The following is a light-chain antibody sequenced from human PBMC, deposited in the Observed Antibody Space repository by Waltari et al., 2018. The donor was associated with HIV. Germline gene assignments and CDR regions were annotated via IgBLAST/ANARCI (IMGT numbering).Light chain of an antibody. Sequence: VLLTQSPDTLSLSPGESATLSCRASQRVIGAHLAWYQQKHGQSPRRLIFDASSRAAGIPDRVSGSGSETEFTLTISELEPEDFAVYYCQQYGSSRWTFGQGTKVEI. J-gene: IGKJ1*01. CDR2: DAS. CDR1: QRVIGAH. CDR3: QQYGSSRWT. V-gene: IGKV3-20*01.